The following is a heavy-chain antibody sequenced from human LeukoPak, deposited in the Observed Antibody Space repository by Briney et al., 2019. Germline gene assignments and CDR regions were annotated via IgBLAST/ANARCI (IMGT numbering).Heavy chain of an antibody. V-gene: IGHV4-59*01. J-gene: IGHJ5*02. CDR3: ARLHSSRAEEFDP. Sequence: SETLSLTCTVSGGSISGYYWSWIRQSPGKGLEWIGYIYYTGITAYNPSLGSRVTISVDRSNNQFSLRLTSVTAADTAVYYCARLHSSRAEEFDPWGQGTLVTVSS. CDR2: IYYTGIT. CDR1: GGSISGYY.